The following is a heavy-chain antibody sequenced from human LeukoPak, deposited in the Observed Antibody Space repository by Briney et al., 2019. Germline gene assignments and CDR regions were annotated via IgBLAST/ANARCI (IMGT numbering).Heavy chain of an antibody. D-gene: IGHD4-17*01. CDR1: GYTFTSYD. J-gene: IGHJ6*02. V-gene: IGHV1-8*01. CDR3: ARADYGDYEAYYYSMDV. Sequence: PTASVKVSCKASGYTFTSYDINWVRQATGQGLEWMGWMNPNSGNTGYAQKFQGRVTMTRNTTISTAYMELSSLRSEVTAVYYCARADYGDYEAYYYSMDVWGQGTTVTVSS. CDR2: MNPNSGNT.